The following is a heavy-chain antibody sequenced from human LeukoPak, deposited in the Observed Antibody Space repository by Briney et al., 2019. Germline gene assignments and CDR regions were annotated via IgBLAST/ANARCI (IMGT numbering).Heavy chain of an antibody. V-gene: IGHV3-7*05. CDR3: ARDPYSRTWSCGMDV. J-gene: IGHJ6*02. Sequence: PGGSLRLSCAASGFTFSSYWMSWVRQAPGKGLEWVGNIKQDGSEEVYVDSVKGRFTIPRDNAKSLLFLQLNTLRAEDTAVYYCARDPYSRTWSCGMDVWGQGTTVTVSS. CDR2: IKQDGSEE. CDR1: GFTFSSYW. D-gene: IGHD6-13*01.